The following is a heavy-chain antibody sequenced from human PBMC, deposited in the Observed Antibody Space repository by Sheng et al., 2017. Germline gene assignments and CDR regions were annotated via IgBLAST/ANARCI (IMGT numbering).Heavy chain of an antibody. V-gene: IGHV3-53*02. Sequence: EVQLVETGGGLIQPGGSLRLSCAASGFTVSSNYMSWVRQAPGKGLEWVSVIYSGGSTYYADSVKGRFTISRDNSKNTLYLQMNSLRAEDTAVYYCASSEINEYSSSAGEYYGMDVWGQGTTVTVSS. CDR1: GFTVSSNY. J-gene: IGHJ6*02. CDR3: ASSEINEYSSSAGEYYGMDV. D-gene: IGHD6-6*01. CDR2: IYSGGST.